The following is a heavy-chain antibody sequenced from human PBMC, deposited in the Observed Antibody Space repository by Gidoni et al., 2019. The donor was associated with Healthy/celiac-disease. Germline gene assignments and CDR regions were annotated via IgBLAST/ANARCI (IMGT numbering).Heavy chain of an antibody. J-gene: IGHJ3*02. Sequence: QVQLQQWGAGLLKPSETLSLTCAVYGGSFSGYYWSWIRQPPGKGLEWIGEINHSGSTNYNPSLKSRVTISVDTSKNQFSLKLSSVTAADTAVYYCARHHYYYDSSGTSPDAFDIWGQGTMVTVSS. V-gene: IGHV4-34*01. D-gene: IGHD3-22*01. CDR1: GGSFSGYY. CDR3: ARHHYYYDSSGTSPDAFDI. CDR2: INHSGST.